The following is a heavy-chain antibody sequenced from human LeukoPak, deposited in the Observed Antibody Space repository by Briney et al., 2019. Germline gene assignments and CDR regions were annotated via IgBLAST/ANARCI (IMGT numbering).Heavy chain of an antibody. Sequence: GASVKVSCKASGCSFSSYAISWVREAPGQGLEWMGGIIPSFGTANYAQKVQGRVTITTDESTSTAYMELSSLRSEDTAVYYSAGQSYLYYYYMDVWGKGTTVTVSS. CDR1: GCSFSSYA. J-gene: IGHJ6*03. CDR3: AGQSYLYYYYMDV. V-gene: IGHV1-69*05. CDR2: IIPSFGTA. D-gene: IGHD3-16*02.